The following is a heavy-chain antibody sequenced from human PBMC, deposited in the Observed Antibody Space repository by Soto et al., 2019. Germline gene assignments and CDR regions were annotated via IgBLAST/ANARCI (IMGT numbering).Heavy chain of an antibody. J-gene: IGHJ6*02. CDR3: ARAYGGFDNGLDV. V-gene: IGHV4-59*01. Sequence: LSLPCTVSGDSIRSYYWTWIRQPPGKGLELIGYIYYSGSTRYNPSLKSRVTISVDMSKNQFSLKLSSVIAADTAVYYCARAYGGFDNGLDVWGQGTAVTVSS. D-gene: IGHD5-12*01. CDR2: IYYSGST. CDR1: GDSIRSYY.